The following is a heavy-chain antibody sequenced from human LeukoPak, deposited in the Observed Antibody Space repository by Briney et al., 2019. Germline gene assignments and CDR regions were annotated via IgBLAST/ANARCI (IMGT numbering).Heavy chain of an antibody. V-gene: IGHV3-23*01. CDR1: GFTFSSYA. Sequence: GGSLRLSCAASGFTFSSYAMSRVRQAPGKGLEWVSAISGSGDSTYYADSVKGRFTISRDNSKNTLYLQMNSLRAEDTAVYYCAKGRFNYYFDYWGQGTLVTVSS. J-gene: IGHJ4*02. CDR2: ISGSGDST. CDR3: AKGRFNYYFDY. D-gene: IGHD3-16*01.